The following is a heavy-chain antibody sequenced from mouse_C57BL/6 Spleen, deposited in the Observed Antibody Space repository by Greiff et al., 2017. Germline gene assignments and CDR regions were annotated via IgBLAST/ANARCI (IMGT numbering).Heavy chain of an antibody. CDR3: ARGEYYSDY. D-gene: IGHD1-1*01. CDR1: GYTFTDYY. Sequence: VQGVESGAELVRPGASVKLSCKASGYTFTDYYINWVKQRPGQGLEWIARIYPGSGNTYYNEKFKGKATLTAETSSSTANRQLSSLTSEDSAFYFCARGEYYSDYWGQGTTLTVSS. J-gene: IGHJ2*01. V-gene: IGHV1-76*01. CDR2: IYPGSGNT.